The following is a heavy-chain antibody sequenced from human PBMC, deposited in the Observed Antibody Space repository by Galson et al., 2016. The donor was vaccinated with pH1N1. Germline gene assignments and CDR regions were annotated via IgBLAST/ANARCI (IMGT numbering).Heavy chain of an antibody. CDR1: GGSISVGTYY. J-gene: IGHJ5*02. Sequence: LSLTCTVSGGSISVGTYYWSWVRQPAGKALEWIGGVSRSGDTNYNPSLGSRVTVSVDTSKNQFSMWLASVAASDTAVYYCARWQQGSATFYPLGQGTLVSVSS. CDR2: VSRSGDT. V-gene: IGHV4-61*02. CDR3: ARWQQGSATFYP. D-gene: IGHD6-13*01.